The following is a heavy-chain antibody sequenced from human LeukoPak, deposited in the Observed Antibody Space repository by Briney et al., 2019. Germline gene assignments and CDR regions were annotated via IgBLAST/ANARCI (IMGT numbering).Heavy chain of an antibody. V-gene: IGHV1-69*13. CDR3: ARDGSGYGPWWCTPCGYYYYGMDV. CDR2: IIPIFGTA. D-gene: IGHD2-8*02. Sequence: SVKVSCKASGGTFSSYAISWVRQAPGQGLEWMGGIIPIFGTANYAQKFQGRVTITADESTSTAYMELSSLRSEDTAVYYCARDGSGYGPWWCTPCGYYYYGMDVWGQGTTVTVSS. CDR1: GGTFSSYA. J-gene: IGHJ6*02.